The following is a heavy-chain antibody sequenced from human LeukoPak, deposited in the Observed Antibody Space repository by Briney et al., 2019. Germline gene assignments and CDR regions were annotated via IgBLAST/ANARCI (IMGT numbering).Heavy chain of an antibody. CDR1: GGSFSGYY. CDR3: ARAAYKPRSHFNY. V-gene: IGHV4-34*01. Sequence: SETLSLTCAVYGGSFSGYYWSWIRQPPGKGLEWIGEINHSGSTNYNPSLKSRVTISVDTSKNQFSLKLSSVTAADTAVYYCARAAYKPRSHFNYWGQGTLVTVSS. CDR2: INHSGST. J-gene: IGHJ4*02. D-gene: IGHD1-14*01.